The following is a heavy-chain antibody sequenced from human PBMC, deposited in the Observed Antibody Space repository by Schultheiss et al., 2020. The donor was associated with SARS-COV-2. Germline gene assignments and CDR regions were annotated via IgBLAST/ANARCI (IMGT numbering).Heavy chain of an antibody. Sequence: GSLRLSCAASGFIFSRYGMHWVRQAAGKGLEWVAVIWFDGSNKYYTDSVRGRFTISRDNSKNTVYLQMNSLRVEDTAVYYCARDTTDLDYWGQGTLVTVSS. D-gene: IGHD1-14*01. J-gene: IGHJ4*02. CDR2: IWFDGSNK. V-gene: IGHV3-33*01. CDR1: GFIFSRYG. CDR3: ARDTTDLDY.